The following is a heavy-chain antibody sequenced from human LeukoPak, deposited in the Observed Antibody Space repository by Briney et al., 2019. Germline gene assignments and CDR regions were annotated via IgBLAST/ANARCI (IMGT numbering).Heavy chain of an antibody. D-gene: IGHD2-8*01. Sequence: GGSLRLSCVASGFTFSSHWMHWVRQVPGKGLMWVSRINGDGSRIHYGDSVKGRFTISRDNSKNTLYLQMNSLRAEDTAVYYCANGNRCTSPNCLGYYYFYMDVWGKGTTVTVSS. V-gene: IGHV3-74*01. CDR2: INGDGSRI. J-gene: IGHJ6*03. CDR1: GFTFSSHW. CDR3: ANGNRCTSPNCLGYYYFYMDV.